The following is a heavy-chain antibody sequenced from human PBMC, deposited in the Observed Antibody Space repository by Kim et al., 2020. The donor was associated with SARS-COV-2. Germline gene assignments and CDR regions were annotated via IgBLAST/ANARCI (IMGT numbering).Heavy chain of an antibody. D-gene: IGHD3-10*01. CDR2: IRGSGGST. V-gene: IGHV3-23*01. Sequence: GGSLRLSCAASGFTFSNYAMSWVRQAPGKGLEWVSSIRGSGGSTYYADSVKGRFTISRDNSKNTLYLQMNSLRAEDTAVYYCAKEGGSGSYGGMDVWGQGTTVTVSS. CDR1: GFTFSNYA. J-gene: IGHJ6*02. CDR3: AKEGGSGSYGGMDV.